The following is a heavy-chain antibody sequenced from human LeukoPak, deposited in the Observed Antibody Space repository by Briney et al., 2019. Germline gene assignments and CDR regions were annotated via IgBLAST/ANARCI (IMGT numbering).Heavy chain of an antibody. J-gene: IGHJ5*01. D-gene: IGHD5-24*01. CDR1: GFTFSTYW. Sequence: GGSLRLSCAASGFTFSTYWMSWVRQTPGKGLEWVANIKEDGSRQYYVDSVKGRFTISRDNAKNSLYLQMNSLRVEDTAVYSSARDGGGYDSWGQGTLVTVSS. CDR2: IKEDGSRQ. CDR3: ARDGGGYDS. V-gene: IGHV3-7*01.